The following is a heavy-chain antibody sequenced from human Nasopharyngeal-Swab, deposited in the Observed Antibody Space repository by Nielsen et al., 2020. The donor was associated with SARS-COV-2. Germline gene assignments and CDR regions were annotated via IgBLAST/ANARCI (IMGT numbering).Heavy chain of an antibody. CDR3: ARDPSSSWLYDAFDI. Sequence: GESLKISCAASGFPFSSYAMHWVRQAPGKGLEWVAVISYDGSNKYYADSVKGRFTISRDNSKNTLYLQMNSLRAEDTAVYYCARDPSSSWLYDAFDIWGRGTMVTVSS. J-gene: IGHJ3*02. D-gene: IGHD6-13*01. CDR2: ISYDGSNK. CDR1: GFPFSSYA. V-gene: IGHV3-30-3*01.